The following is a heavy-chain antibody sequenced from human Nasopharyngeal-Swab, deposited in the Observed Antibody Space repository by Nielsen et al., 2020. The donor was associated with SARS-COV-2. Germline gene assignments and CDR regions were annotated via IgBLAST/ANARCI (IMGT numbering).Heavy chain of an antibody. J-gene: IGHJ6*02. CDR1: GGTFSSYA. Sequence: SVKVSCNASGGTFSSYAISWVRQAPGQGLEWMGGIIPIFGTANYAQKFQGRVTITADESTSTAYMELSSLRSEDTAVYYCARDGTTCQTSYYYYGMDVWGQGTTVTVSS. V-gene: IGHV1-69*13. D-gene: IGHD4-17*01. CDR2: IIPIFGTA. CDR3: ARDGTTCQTSYYYYGMDV.